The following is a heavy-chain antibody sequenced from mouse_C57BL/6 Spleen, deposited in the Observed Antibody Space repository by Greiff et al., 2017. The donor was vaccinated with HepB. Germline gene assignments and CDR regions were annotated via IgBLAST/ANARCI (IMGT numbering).Heavy chain of an antibody. CDR3: ARGDQRGDYYAMDY. CDR2: IYPRSGNT. V-gene: IGHV1-81*01. J-gene: IGHJ4*01. CDR1: GYTFTSYG. Sequence: VKLMESGAELARPGASVKLSCKASGYTFTSYGISWVKQRTGQGLEWIGEIYPRSGNTYYNEKFKGKATLTADKSSSTAYMELRSLTSEDSAVYFCARGDQRGDYYAMDYWGQGTSVTVSS.